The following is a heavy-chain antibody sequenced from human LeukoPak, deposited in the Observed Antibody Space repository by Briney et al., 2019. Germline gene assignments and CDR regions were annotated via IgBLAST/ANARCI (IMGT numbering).Heavy chain of an antibody. Sequence: SETLSLTCTVSGGSISSGGDYWSWIRQHPGKGLEWIGYVYYSGSTYYNPSLKSRVTTSVDTTKNQFSLKLSSVTAADTAVYYCARDQGYCSSTSCYTGAADAFDIWGQGTMVTVSS. CDR1: GGSISSGGDY. J-gene: IGHJ3*02. CDR2: VYYSGST. CDR3: ARDQGYCSSTSCYTGAADAFDI. V-gene: IGHV4-31*03. D-gene: IGHD2-2*02.